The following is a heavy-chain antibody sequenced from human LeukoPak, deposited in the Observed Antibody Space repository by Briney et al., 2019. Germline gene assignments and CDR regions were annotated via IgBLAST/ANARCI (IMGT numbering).Heavy chain of an antibody. Sequence: GGSLRLSCAASGFTFSSYDMHWVRQAPAKGLEWVAVIWYDGSSKYYADSVKGRFTISRDNSKNTLYLQMDSLRAEDTAVYYCARVPRSTRIPIFRWGQGTLVTVSS. CDR2: IWYDGSSK. D-gene: IGHD3-3*01. J-gene: IGHJ4*02. CDR3: ARVPRSTRIPIFR. CDR1: GFTFSSYD. V-gene: IGHV3-33*01.